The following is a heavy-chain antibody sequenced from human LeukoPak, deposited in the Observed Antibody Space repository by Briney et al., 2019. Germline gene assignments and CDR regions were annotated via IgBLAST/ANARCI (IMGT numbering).Heavy chain of an antibody. J-gene: IGHJ4*02. CDR2: MNPNSGNT. D-gene: IGHD6-19*01. CDR1: GYTFTSYD. Sequence: ASVKVSFKASGYTFTSYDINWVRQATGQGLEWMGWMNPNSGNTGYAQKFQCRVTMTRNTSISTAYMELSSLRSEDTAVYYCARGSRRGGWYKELPHWGQGTLVTVSS. CDR3: ARGSRRGGWYKELPH. V-gene: IGHV1-8*01.